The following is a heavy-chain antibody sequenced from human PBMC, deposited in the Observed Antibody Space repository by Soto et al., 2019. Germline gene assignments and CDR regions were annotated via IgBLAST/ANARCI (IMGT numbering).Heavy chain of an antibody. CDR1: GFTFNTYG. CDR3: ARRDGYTSFDN. CDR2: IWYDGSEK. D-gene: IGHD5-12*01. Sequence: VRLSCAASGFTFNTYGMHWVRQAPGKGLEWVAVIWYDGSEKYYADSVKGRFTISRDNSKNTLSLQMNSLRADDTALYYCARRDGYTSFDNWGRGTMVTVSS. J-gene: IGHJ3*02. V-gene: IGHV3-33*03.